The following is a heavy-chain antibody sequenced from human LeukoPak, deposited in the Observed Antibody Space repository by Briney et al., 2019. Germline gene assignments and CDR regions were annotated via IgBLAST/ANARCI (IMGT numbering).Heavy chain of an antibody. CDR2: IWYDGSNK. CDR1: GFTFSSYG. CDR3: ARGYYYDSSAAFDI. J-gene: IGHJ3*02. Sequence: GGSLRLSCAASGFTFSSYGMHWVRQAPGKGLEWVAVIWYDGSNKYYADSVKGRFTISRDNSKNTLYLQMNSLRAEDTAVYYCARGYYYDSSAAFDIWGQGTMVTVSS. D-gene: IGHD3-22*01. V-gene: IGHV3-33*01.